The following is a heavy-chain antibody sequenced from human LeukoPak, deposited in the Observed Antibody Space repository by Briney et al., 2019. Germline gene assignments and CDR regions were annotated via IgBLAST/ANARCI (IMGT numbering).Heavy chain of an antibody. V-gene: IGHV3-23*01. J-gene: IGHJ6*04. D-gene: IGHD3-10*01. CDR1: GFTFRNYA. CDR2: ISAGGSRT. CDR3: AELGITMIRGV. Sequence: GGSLRLSCAASGFTFRNYAMSWVRQIPGKGLEWVSGISAGGSRTYYSDSVKGRFTISRDNSKNTLYLQMNSLRAEDTAVYYCAELGITMIRGVWGKGTTVTISS.